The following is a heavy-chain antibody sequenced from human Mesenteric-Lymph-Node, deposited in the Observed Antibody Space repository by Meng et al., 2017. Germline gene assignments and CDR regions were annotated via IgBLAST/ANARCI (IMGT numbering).Heavy chain of an antibody. Sequence: GGSLRLSCAASGFTFSSYAMHWVRQAPGRGLEWVAVISYDGSNKYYADSEKGRFTISRDSSKSTLYLQMNSLRAEDTAVYYCARETYYYGSGSYYTYYYYGMDVWGQGTMVTVSS. CDR2: ISYDGSNK. D-gene: IGHD3-10*01. J-gene: IGHJ6*02. CDR3: ARETYYYGSGSYYTYYYYGMDV. CDR1: GFTFSSYA. V-gene: IGHV3-30*01.